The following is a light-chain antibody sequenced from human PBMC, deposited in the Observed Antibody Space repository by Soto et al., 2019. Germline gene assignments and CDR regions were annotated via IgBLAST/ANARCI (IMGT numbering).Light chain of an antibody. J-gene: IGKJ4*01. V-gene: IGKV3-15*01. CDR1: QSINSA. Sequence: EIEMTQSPATLSVSPGERATLSCRASQSINSALAWYQQKPGQTPRLLIYGASTRATDIPTRFSGSGSGTEFTLTISSLQSEDFAVYYCQHYNKWPPWLTFGGGTKLEIK. CDR2: GAS. CDR3: QHYNKWPPWLT.